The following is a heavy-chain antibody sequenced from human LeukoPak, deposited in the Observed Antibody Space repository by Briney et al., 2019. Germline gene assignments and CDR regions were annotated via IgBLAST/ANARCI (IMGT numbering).Heavy chain of an antibody. CDR1: GFTFSSYW. Sequence: GGSLRLSCAASGFTFSSYWMHWVRQAPGKGLVWVSRINSDGSSTSYADSVKGRFTISRDNAKNTLYLQVNSLRAEDTAVYYCARDDYTEEEFDYWGQGTLVTVSS. CDR3: ARDDYTEEEFDY. J-gene: IGHJ4*02. V-gene: IGHV3-74*01. D-gene: IGHD4-11*01. CDR2: INSDGSST.